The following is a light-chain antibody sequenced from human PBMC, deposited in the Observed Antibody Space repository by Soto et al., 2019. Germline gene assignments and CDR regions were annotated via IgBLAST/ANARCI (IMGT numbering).Light chain of an antibody. J-gene: IGLJ1*01. Sequence: QSVLTQPPSVSAASGQKVTISCSGSSSNIGNNYVSWYQQLPGTAPKLLIYEDNKRPSGIPDRFSGSKSGTSATLGITGLQSGDEADYYCGTWDSSLSVSYVFGTGTKVTVL. CDR2: EDN. CDR1: SSNIGNNY. CDR3: GTWDSSLSVSYV. V-gene: IGLV1-51*02.